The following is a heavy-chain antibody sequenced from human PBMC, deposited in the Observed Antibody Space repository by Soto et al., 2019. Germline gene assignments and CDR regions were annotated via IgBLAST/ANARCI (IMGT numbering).Heavy chain of an antibody. J-gene: IGHJ6*03. D-gene: IGHD5-12*01. CDR3: ARESGGATATLDYYYFYMDV. Sequence: QVQLVQSGAEVKKPGASVTVSCRSSGDTFTDYYMHWVRQAPGQGLEWMGWINPNSGVTKYAQKFQGWVTMTRDTSIRTVYMQLSRLRSDDTAVHYCARESGGATATLDYYYFYMDVWGTGTTVTVSS. CDR1: GDTFTDYY. V-gene: IGHV1-2*04. CDR2: INPNSGVT.